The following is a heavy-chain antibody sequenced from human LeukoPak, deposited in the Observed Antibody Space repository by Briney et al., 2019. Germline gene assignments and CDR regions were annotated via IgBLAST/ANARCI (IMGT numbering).Heavy chain of an antibody. J-gene: IGHJ6*02. CDR1: GFTFSSYR. V-gene: IGHV3-21*01. CDR3: TKGENGMDV. D-gene: IGHD1-26*01. CDR2: ISDSSSYI. Sequence: GGSLRLSCAASGFTFSSYRMNWVRQAPGKGLEWVSSISDSSSYIYHADSVKGRFTISRDNAKNSVYLQMNSLRAEDTATYYCTKGENGMDVWGQGTTVTVSS.